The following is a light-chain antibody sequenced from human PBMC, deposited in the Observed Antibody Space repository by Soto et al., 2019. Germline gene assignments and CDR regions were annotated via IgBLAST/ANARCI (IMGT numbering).Light chain of an antibody. CDR1: QSISGY. CDR2: ATS. CDR3: QQRFT. J-gene: IGKJ3*01. Sequence: DIQLTQSPSFLSASVGDRVTITCRASQSISGYLAWYQQKPGKAPNLLIYATSTLQTGVPSRFSGSGSGAEFTLTISSLQPEDFATYYCQQRFTFGPGTKVDIK. V-gene: IGKV1-9*01.